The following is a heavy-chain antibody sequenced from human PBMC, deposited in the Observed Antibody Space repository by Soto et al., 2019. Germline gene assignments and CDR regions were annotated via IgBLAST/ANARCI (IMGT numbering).Heavy chain of an antibody. J-gene: IGHJ6*02. Sequence: ASVKVSCKASGYTFTSYAMHWVRQAPGQRLEWMGWINAGNGNTKYSQKFQGRVTITRDTSASTAYMELSSLRSEDTAVYYCARVQWLINYYYYGMGVWGQGTTVTVSS. CDR2: INAGNGNT. CDR1: GYTFTSYA. V-gene: IGHV1-3*01. D-gene: IGHD6-19*01. CDR3: ARVQWLINYYYYGMGV.